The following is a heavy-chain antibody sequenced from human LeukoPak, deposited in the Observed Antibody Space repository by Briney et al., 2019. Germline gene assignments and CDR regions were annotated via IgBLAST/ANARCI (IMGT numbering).Heavy chain of an antibody. CDR1: GASISDYW. J-gene: IGHJ5*02. CDR2: IYYDGST. CDR3: ARRLCSSVTCSIAPSGNWLDP. V-gene: IGHV4-59*08. Sequence: PSETLSLTCTVSGASISDYWWNWIRQPPGKALEWIGYIYYDGSTHYNPSLKGRVTISLDTSRTHFSLKLTSVTAADTAVYYCARRLCSSVTCSIAPSGNWLDPWGQGTLVTVPS. D-gene: IGHD2-2*01.